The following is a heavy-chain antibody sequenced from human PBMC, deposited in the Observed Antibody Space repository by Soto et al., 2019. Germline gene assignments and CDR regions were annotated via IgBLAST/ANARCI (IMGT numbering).Heavy chain of an antibody. V-gene: IGHV4-31*03. D-gene: IGHD6-13*01. Sequence: TLPAKRRAAERRIGRDGYSRSWTRQHPGKGLEWIGYIYYSGSTYYNPSLKSRVTISVDTSKNQFSLKLSSVTAADTAVYYCARQDKQQLVLNYWGQGTLVTVSS. J-gene: IGHJ4*02. CDR1: ERRIGRDGYS. CDR3: ARQDKQQLVLNY. CDR2: IYYSGST.